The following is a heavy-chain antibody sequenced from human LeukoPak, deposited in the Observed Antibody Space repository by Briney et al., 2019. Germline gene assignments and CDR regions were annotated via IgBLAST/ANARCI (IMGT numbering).Heavy chain of an antibody. V-gene: IGHV4-39*01. J-gene: IGHJ4*02. Sequence: SETLSLTCTVSGGSISSSSFYWGWIRQAPGKGLEWVASRYYSGTTYYNPSLKSRVTISADTSKKRFSLKLSSVTAADTAVYYCTRGSYDVLTGYSTLGEFWGQGTLVIVSS. D-gene: IGHD3-9*01. CDR3: TRGSYDVLTGYSTLGEF. CDR2: RYYSGTT. CDR1: GGSISSSSFY.